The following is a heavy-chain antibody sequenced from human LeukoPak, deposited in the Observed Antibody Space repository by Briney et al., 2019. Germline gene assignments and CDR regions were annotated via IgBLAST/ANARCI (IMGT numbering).Heavy chain of an antibody. Sequence: GGSLRLSCAASGFTFSTYSMSWVRQAPGKGLEWVSVIYSGGSTYYADSVKGRFTISRDNSKNTLYLQMNSLRAEDTAIYYCAKDLVTGSLDYWGQGTLVTVSS. CDR1: GFTFSTYS. CDR2: IYSGGST. D-gene: IGHD3-10*01. J-gene: IGHJ4*02. V-gene: IGHV3-23*03. CDR3: AKDLVTGSLDY.